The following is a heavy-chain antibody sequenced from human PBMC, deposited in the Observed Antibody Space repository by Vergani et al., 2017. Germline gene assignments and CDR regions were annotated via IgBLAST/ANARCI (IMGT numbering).Heavy chain of an antibody. V-gene: IGHV4-34*01. J-gene: IGHJ3*01. CDR2: INHSGTI. Sequence: QVQLQQWGPGLLKPSETLSLTCAVSGGSLSGYYWSWIRMAPGKGLEWIGEINHSGTINYNPTLKSPFNVSIDTSRDHLSLKLRSVSAADTAVYFCARRAEMWEKLRRDDFDVWGQGTFVTVSP. CDR1: GGSLSGYY. D-gene: IGHD1-26*01. CDR3: ARRAEMWEKLRRDDFDV.